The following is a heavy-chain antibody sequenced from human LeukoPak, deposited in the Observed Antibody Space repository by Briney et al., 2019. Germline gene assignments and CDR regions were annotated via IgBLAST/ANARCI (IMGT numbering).Heavy chain of an antibody. J-gene: IGHJ4*02. D-gene: IGHD3-10*01. Sequence: GGSLRLSCAASGFTSEDYTMHWVRQAPGKGLEWVSLISWDGGSTYYADSVKGRFTISRDNSKNSLYLQMNSLRTEDTALYYCPKSFTLLWYGWLPGGDYFDSGGQGTLAPVS. V-gene: IGHV3-43*01. CDR3: PKSFTLLWYGWLPGGDYFDS. CDR1: GFTSEDYT. CDR2: ISWDGGST.